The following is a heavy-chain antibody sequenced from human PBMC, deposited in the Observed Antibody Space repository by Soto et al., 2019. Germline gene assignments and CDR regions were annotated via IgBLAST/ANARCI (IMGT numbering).Heavy chain of an antibody. Sequence: QVQLQQWGAGLLKPSETLSLTCAVYGGSFSGYYWSWIRQPPGKGLEWIGEINHSGSTNYNPSLKSRVTISVDTSKNQVSLKLSSVTAADTAVYYCARGGTYDYVWGSYRYNRGYFDYWGQGTLVTVSS. D-gene: IGHD3-16*02. J-gene: IGHJ4*02. CDR2: INHSGST. V-gene: IGHV4-34*01. CDR1: GGSFSGYY. CDR3: ARGGTYDYVWGSYRYNRGYFDY.